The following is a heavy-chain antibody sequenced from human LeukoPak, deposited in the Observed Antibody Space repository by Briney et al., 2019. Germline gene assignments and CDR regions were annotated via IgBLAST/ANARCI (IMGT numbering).Heavy chain of an antibody. V-gene: IGHV4-34*01. CDR3: ARTTVTGTHRALDY. CDR1: GGSFSGYY. D-gene: IGHD1-7*01. J-gene: IGHJ4*02. Sequence: SETLSLTCAVYGGSFSGYYWSWIRQPPGKGLEWIGEINHSGSTNYNPSLKSRVTISVDTSKNQFSLKLSSVTAADTAVYYCARTTVTGTHRALDYWGQGTLVTVSS. CDR2: INHSGST.